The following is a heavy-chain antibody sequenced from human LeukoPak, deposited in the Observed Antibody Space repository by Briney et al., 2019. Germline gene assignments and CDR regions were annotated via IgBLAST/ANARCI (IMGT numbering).Heavy chain of an antibody. CDR1: GFTFSSYG. CDR3: ARSPEARYFDWLLRAFDI. Sequence: GRSLRLSCAASGFTFSSYGMHWVRQAPGKGLEWVAVIWYDGSNKYYADSVKGRFTISRDNSKNTLYLQMNSLRAEDTAVYYCARSPEARYFDWLLRAFDIWGQGTMVTVSS. CDR2: IWYDGSNK. V-gene: IGHV3-33*01. J-gene: IGHJ3*02. D-gene: IGHD3-9*01.